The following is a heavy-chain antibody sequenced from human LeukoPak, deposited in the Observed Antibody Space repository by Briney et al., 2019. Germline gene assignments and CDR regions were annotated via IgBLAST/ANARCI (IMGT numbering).Heavy chain of an antibody. J-gene: IGHJ4*02. Sequence: GASVKVSCKASGYTFTGYYMHWVRQAPGQGLEWMGWINPNSGGTNYAQKFQGRVTMTRDTSISTAYMELSRLRSDDTAVYYCAKEWGPRGDYDKYFDYWGQGTLVTVSS. CDR3: AKEWGPRGDYDKYFDY. V-gene: IGHV1-2*02. CDR1: GYTFTGYY. D-gene: IGHD4-17*01. CDR2: INPNSGGT.